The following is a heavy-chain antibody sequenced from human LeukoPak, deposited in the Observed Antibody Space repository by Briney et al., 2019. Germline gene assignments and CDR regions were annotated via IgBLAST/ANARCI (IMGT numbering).Heavy chain of an antibody. J-gene: IGHJ5*02. CDR1: GGSFSSYY. CDR3: ARGYSSSWFNL. CDR2: IYHSGST. V-gene: IGHV4-38-2*01. D-gene: IGHD6-13*01. Sequence: SETLSLTCAVYGGSFSSYYWGWIRQPPGKGLEWIGSIYHSGSTYYNPSLKSRVTISVDTSKNQFSLKLSSVTAADTAVYYCARGYSSSWFNLWGQGTLVTVSS.